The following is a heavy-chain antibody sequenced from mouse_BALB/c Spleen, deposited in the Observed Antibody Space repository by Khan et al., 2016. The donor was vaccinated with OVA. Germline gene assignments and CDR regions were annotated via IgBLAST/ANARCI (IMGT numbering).Heavy chain of an antibody. J-gene: IGHJ1*01. CDR2: INTYTGEP. V-gene: IGHV9-1*02. CDR3: ARGASYWYFDD. CDR1: GYTFTNYG. Sequence: QIQLVQSGPELKKPGETVKISCKASGYTFTNYGMNWVKQAPGKGLKWMGWINTYTGEPTYTDDFKGRFAFSLETSASTAYLQINKLKNEDMATYFCARGASYWYFDDWGEGTTVTVSS.